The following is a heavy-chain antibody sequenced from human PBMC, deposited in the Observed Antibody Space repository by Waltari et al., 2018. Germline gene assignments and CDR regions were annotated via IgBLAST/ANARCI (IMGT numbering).Heavy chain of an antibody. CDR2: ISPSGGST. Sequence: QVQLVQSGAEVKKPGASVKVSCKASGHTFTSYYMHWVRQAPGQGLEWMGLISPSGGSTSYAQKFQVRVTMTRDTSTSTVYMELSSLRSEDTAVYYCARGGLFTNYYDSSGLNFDYWGQGTLVTVSS. J-gene: IGHJ4*02. CDR1: GHTFTSYY. CDR3: ARGGLFTNYYDSSGLNFDY. V-gene: IGHV1-46*03. D-gene: IGHD3-22*01.